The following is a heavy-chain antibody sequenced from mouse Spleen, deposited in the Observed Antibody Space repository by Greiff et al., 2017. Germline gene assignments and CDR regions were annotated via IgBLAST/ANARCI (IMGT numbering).Heavy chain of an antibody. D-gene: IGHD1-1*01. Sequence: QVQLQQSGAELVRPGASVTLSCKASGYTFTDYEMHWVKQTPVHGLEWIGAIDPETGGTAYNQKFKGKAILTADESSSTAYMELRSLTSEDSAVYYCTRVLITTVVAQFDYWGQGTTLTVSS. J-gene: IGHJ2*01. V-gene: IGHV1-15*01. CDR3: TRVLITTVVAQFDY. CDR1: GYTFTDYE. CDR2: IDPETGGT.